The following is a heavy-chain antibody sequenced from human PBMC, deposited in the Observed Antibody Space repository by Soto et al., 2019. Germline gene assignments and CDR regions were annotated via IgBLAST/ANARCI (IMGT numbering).Heavy chain of an antibody. Sequence: ASVKVSCKASGYTFTSYGISWVRQAPGQGLEWMGWISAYNGNTNYAQKLQGRVTMTTDTSTSTAYMGLRSLRSDDTAVYYCARFDILTGYPFFAAEVDVWGKGTTVTVSS. V-gene: IGHV1-18*01. CDR1: GYTFTSYG. CDR3: ARFDILTGYPFFAAEVDV. CDR2: ISAYNGNT. D-gene: IGHD3-9*01. J-gene: IGHJ6*04.